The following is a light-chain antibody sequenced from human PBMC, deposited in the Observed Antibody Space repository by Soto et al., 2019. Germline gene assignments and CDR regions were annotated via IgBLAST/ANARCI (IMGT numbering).Light chain of an antibody. Sequence: QSALTQPRSVSGPPGQSVTISCTGTSSGVGVSNYVSWYRQHPGKAPKLMIFDVNKRPSGVPDRFSGSKSGNTASLTISGLQAEDEADYYCCSFAGSYTSYVFXTGTKVTVL. V-gene: IGLV2-11*01. J-gene: IGLJ1*01. CDR1: SSGVGVSNY. CDR3: CSFAGSYTSYV. CDR2: DVN.